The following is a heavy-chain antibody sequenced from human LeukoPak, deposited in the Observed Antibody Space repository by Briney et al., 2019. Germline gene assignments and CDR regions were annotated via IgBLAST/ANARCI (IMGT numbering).Heavy chain of an antibody. D-gene: IGHD2-2*01. Sequence: GGSLRLSCAASGFNFISYWMSWVRQAPGKGLEYVSAISTNGDSTYYADSVKGRFTISRDNSKNTLFLQMGSLRADDMAVYYCARWGSTSCYDYWGQGTLVTVSS. CDR1: GFNFISYW. V-gene: IGHV3-64*02. J-gene: IGHJ4*02. CDR3: ARWGSTSCYDY. CDR2: ISTNGDST.